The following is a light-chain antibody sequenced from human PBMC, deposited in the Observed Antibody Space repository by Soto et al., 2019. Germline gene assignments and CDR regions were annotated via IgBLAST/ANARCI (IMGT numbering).Light chain of an antibody. CDR2: GAS. Sequence: EIVMTQSPATLSVSPGERATLSCRASQSVSSNLAWYQQKPGQAPRLLIYGASTRATGIPARFSGSRSGTDFTLTISSLQSEDFAVYYCQQYNKWPQTFGQRTKVEIK. J-gene: IGKJ1*01. V-gene: IGKV3-15*01. CDR3: QQYNKWPQT. CDR1: QSVSSN.